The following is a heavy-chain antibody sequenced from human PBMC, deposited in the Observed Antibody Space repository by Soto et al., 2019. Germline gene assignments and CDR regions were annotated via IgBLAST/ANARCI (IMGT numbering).Heavy chain of an antibody. J-gene: IGHJ5*02. CDR1: GYTFTGYY. CDR2: INPNSGGT. Sequence: ASVKVSCKASGYTFTGYYMHWVRQAPGQGLEWMGWINPNSGGTNYAQKIQGWVTMTRDTSISTAYMELSRLRSYDTAVYYCAASARPIVATIATGENWFDPWGQGTLVTVAS. V-gene: IGHV1-2*04. D-gene: IGHD5-12*01. CDR3: AASARPIVATIATGENWFDP.